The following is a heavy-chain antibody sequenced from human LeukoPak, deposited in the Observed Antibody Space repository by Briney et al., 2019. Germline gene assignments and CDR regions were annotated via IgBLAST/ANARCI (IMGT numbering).Heavy chain of an antibody. CDR3: AKRPATTDY. J-gene: IGHJ4*02. D-gene: IGHD5-12*01. V-gene: IGHV3-74*01. CDR2: INGVGTAT. Sequence: GGSLRLSCAASGFTFNNYYIHWVRHAPGKGLVWVSRINGVGTATIYADSVKGRFTISRDNSKNTLYLQMNSLRAEDTAVYYCAKRPATTDYWGQGTLVTVSS. CDR1: GFTFNNYY.